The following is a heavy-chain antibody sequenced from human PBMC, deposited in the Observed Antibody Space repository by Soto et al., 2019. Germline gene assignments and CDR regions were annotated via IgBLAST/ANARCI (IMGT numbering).Heavy chain of an antibody. CDR2: IYGSGRGI. D-gene: IGHD2-21*01. V-gene: IGHV3-23*05. Sequence: GSLRLSCTASGLPHSNFAMMWVRQAPGKGLECISGIYGSGRGIEYADSVKGRFTISRDNSKNTVYLQMTDLRVDDTAVYYCAKDAVYNDGLWLMDHWGQGTQVTVSS. CDR3: AKDAVYNDGLWLMDH. J-gene: IGHJ4*02. CDR1: GLPHSNFA.